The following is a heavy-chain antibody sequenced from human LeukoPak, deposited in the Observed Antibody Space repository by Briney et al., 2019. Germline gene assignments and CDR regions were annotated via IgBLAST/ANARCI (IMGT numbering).Heavy chain of an antibody. J-gene: IGHJ5*02. CDR2: INHSGST. CDR3: ARGGGYCSGGSCYSTGERFDP. Sequence: PSETLSLTCAVYGGSFSGYYWSWIRQPPGKGLEWIGEINHSGSTNYNPSLKSRVTISVDTSKNQFSLKLSSVTAADTAAYYCARGGGYCSGGSCYSTGERFDPWGQGTLVTVSS. CDR1: GGSFSGYY. V-gene: IGHV4-34*01. D-gene: IGHD2-15*01.